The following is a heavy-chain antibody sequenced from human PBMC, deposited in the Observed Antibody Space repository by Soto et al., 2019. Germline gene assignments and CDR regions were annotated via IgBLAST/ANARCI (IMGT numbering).Heavy chain of an antibody. CDR3: ARDRRLTGMDV. J-gene: IGHJ6*02. D-gene: IGHD4-17*01. CDR1: GGSISSYY. Sequence: SETLSLTCTVSGGSISSYYWSWIRQPPGKGLEWIGYIYYSGSTNYNPSLKSRVTISVDTSKNQFSLKLSSVTAADTAVYYCARDRRLTGMDVWGQGTTVTVSS. CDR2: IYYSGST. V-gene: IGHV4-59*01.